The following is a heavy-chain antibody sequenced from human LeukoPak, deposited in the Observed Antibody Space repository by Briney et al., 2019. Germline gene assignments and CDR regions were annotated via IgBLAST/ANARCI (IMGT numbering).Heavy chain of an antibody. V-gene: IGHV4-39*01. J-gene: IGHJ4*02. Sequence: SSXNYYWGWVRXPPGKGLEWIGTIYYGGSTFYKPSLESRVTISADTSKNQFSLKLRSVTAADTAAYYCTRHSGSYLFSDYWGQGTLVTVSS. D-gene: IGHD1-26*01. CDR1: SSXNYY. CDR2: IYYGGST. CDR3: TRHSGSYLFSDY.